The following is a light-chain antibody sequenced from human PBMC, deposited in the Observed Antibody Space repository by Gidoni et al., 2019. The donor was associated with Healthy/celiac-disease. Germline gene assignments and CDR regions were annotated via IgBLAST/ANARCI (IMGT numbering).Light chain of an antibody. J-gene: IGKJ1*01. CDR3: QQYNNWPPRT. CDR2: GAS. V-gene: IGKV3-15*01. CDR1: QSVSSN. Sequence: EIVMTQSPATLSVSPGERATLSCRASQSVSSNLAWYQQKHGQAPRLLIYGASTRATGIPARFSGSGSGTEFTLTISGLQSEDFAVYYCQQYNNWPPRTFGQGTKVEIK.